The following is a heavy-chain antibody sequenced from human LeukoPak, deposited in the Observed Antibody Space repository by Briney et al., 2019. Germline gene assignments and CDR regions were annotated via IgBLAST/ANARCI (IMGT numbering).Heavy chain of an antibody. CDR3: ARGPNRITMMIGDAFDI. D-gene: IGHD3-22*01. V-gene: IGHV4-59*10. CDR1: GGSFSGYY. CDR2: IYTSGST. J-gene: IGHJ3*02. Sequence: ETLSLTCAVYGGSFSGYYWSWIRQPAGKGLEWIGRIYTSGSTSYNPSLKSRVTMSVDTSKNQFSLKLSSVTAADTAVYYCARGPNRITMMIGDAFDIWGQGTMVTISS.